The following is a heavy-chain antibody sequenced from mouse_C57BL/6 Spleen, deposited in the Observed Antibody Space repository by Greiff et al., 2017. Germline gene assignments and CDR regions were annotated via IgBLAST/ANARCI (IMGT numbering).Heavy chain of an antibody. J-gene: IGHJ3*01. CDR3: ASYSNYVAY. CDR2: ISDGGSYT. D-gene: IGHD2-5*01. CDR1: GFTFSSYA. V-gene: IGHV5-4*03. Sequence: EVMLVESGGGLVKPGGSLKLSCAASGFTFSSYAMSWVRQTPEKRLEWVATISDGGSYTYYPDNVKGRFTISRDNAKNNLYLQMSHLKSEDTAMYYCASYSNYVAYWGQGTLVTVSA.